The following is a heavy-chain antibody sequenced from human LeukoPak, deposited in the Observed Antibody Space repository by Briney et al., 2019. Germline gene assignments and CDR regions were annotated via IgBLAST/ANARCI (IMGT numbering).Heavy chain of an antibody. CDR1: GGSISSSSYY. CDR3: ARHRYYYGGKAFDI. J-gene: IGHJ3*02. V-gene: IGHV4-39*01. Sequence: PSETLSLTCTDSGGSISSSSYYWGWIRQPPGKGLEWIGEINHSGSTNYNPSLKSRVTISVDTSKNQFSLKLSSVTAADTAVYYCARHRYYYGGKAFDIWGQGTMVTVSS. D-gene: IGHD3-10*01. CDR2: INHSGST.